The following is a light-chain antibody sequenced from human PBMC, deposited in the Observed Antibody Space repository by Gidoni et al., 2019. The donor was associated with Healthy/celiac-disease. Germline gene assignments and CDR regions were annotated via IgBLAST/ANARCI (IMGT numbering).Light chain of an antibody. CDR1: QDISNY. V-gene: IGKV1-33*01. J-gene: IGKJ5*01. CDR2: DAA. CDR3: QQYDNLPSIT. Sequence: DVQITQSQSSLSASVGDRVTITCQASQDISNYLNWYQQKPGKAPKLLIYDAANMETGVPSRFTGSGAGTDFTFTISSLQHEDIATYYCQQYDNLPSITFGQGTRLEIK.